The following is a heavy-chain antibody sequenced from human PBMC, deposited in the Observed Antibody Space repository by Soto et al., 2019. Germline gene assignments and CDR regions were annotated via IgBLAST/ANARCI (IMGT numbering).Heavy chain of an antibody. D-gene: IGHD2-21*01. CDR3: VWSGTARLTRRSWFDT. CDR2: ITTSSAYL. V-gene: IGHV3-21*01. J-gene: IGHJ5*02. Sequence: EVQLVESGGGLVKPGGSLRLSCAASGFTFNTYDMNWVRQAPGKGLEWVSAITTSSAYLYFADSLKGRITISRGNAKNSLLLQLNILRAADTAVYYCVWSGTARLTRRSWFDTWGQGNLVTVSS. CDR1: GFTFNTYD.